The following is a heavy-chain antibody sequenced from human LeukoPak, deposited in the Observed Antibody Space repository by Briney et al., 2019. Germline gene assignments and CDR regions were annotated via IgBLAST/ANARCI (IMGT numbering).Heavy chain of an antibody. D-gene: IGHD6-25*01. J-gene: IGHJ4*02. CDR3: ARLYSSVPDY. Sequence: GASLEISCKGSEYIFTSYWIGWVRQLPGKGLEWMLIIYPAASDTTSRPSFQAQVTISADKSISTAYLQWSSLKASDTAMYYCARLYSSVPDYWGQGTLVTVSS. V-gene: IGHV5-51*01. CDR1: EYIFTSYW. CDR2: IYPAASDT.